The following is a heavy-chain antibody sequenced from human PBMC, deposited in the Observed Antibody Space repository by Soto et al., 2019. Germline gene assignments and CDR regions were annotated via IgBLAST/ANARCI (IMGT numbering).Heavy chain of an antibody. V-gene: IGHV3-48*02. CDR1: GFTFSSYS. CDR2: ISSSSSTI. CDR3: AREVVTVTTNWFDP. D-gene: IGHD4-4*01. Sequence: GGSLRLSCAASGFTFSSYSMNWVRQAPGKRLEWVSYISSSSSTIYYADSVKGRFTISRDNAKNSLYLQMNSLRDEDTAVYYCAREVVTVTTNWFDPWGQGTLVTVSS. J-gene: IGHJ5*02.